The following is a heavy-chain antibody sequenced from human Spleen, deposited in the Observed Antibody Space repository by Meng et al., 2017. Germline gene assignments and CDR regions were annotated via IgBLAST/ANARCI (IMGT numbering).Heavy chain of an antibody. J-gene: IGHJ5*02. CDR1: GGSFSGYY. D-gene: IGHD2-15*01. V-gene: IGHV4-34*01. CDR2: INHSGST. CDR3: ARVPPLYCSGGSCYSNWFDP. Sequence: GSLRHSCAVYGGSFSGYYWSWIRQPPGKGLEWIGEINHSGSTYYNPSLKSRVTISVDTSKNQFSLKLSSVTAADTAVYYCARVPPLYCSGGSCYSNWFDPWGQGTLVTVSS.